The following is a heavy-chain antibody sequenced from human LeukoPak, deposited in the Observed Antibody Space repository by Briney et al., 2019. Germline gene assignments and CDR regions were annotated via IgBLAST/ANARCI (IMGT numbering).Heavy chain of an antibody. Sequence: SETLSLTCTVSGYSISSGYYWGWIRQPPGKGLEWIGSIYHSGSTYYNPSLKSRVTISVDTSKNQFSLKLSSVTAADTAVYCCARTIAAAFAYMDVWGKGTTVTVSS. CDR1: GYSISSGYY. V-gene: IGHV4-38-2*02. D-gene: IGHD6-13*01. CDR3: ARTIAAAFAYMDV. CDR2: IYHSGST. J-gene: IGHJ6*03.